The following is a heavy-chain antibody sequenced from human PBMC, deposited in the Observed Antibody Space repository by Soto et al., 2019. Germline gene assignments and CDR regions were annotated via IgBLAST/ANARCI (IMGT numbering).Heavy chain of an antibody. D-gene: IGHD4-17*01. V-gene: IGHV4-30-2*01. J-gene: IGHJ2*01. CDR2: IYDSGST. CDR1: GGSISSGAYS. CDR3: ARGDFGEGYFDL. Sequence: QLQLQESGSGLVKPSQTLSLTCAVSGGSISSGAYSWSWIRQPPGKGLEWIGYIYDSGSTYYNPSLKSRVTISVDRSKNQFALKLSSVTAADTAVYYCARGDFGEGYFDLWGRGTLVTVSS.